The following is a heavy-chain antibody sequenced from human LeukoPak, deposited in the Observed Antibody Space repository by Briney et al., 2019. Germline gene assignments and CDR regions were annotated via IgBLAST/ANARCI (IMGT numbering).Heavy chain of an antibody. V-gene: IGHV3-48*03. D-gene: IGHD1-26*01. Sequence: GGSLRLSCAASGFTFSSYEMNWVRQAPGKGLEWISYISTSGGTIYYTDSVNGRFTISRDNAKNSLYLQMNSLRAEDTAVYYCARDYGGPTPFDYWGQGTLVTVSS. CDR2: ISTSGGTI. J-gene: IGHJ4*02. CDR3: ARDYGGPTPFDY. CDR1: GFTFSSYE.